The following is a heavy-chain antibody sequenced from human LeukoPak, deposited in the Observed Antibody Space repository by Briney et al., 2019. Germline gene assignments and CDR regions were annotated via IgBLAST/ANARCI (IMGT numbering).Heavy chain of an antibody. CDR2: IIPTFGTA. D-gene: IGHD3-3*01. V-gene: IGHV1-69*01. Sequence: SVKVSCKASGGTFSSYAISWVRQAPGQGLEWMGGIIPTFGTANYAQKFQGRVTITADESTSTAYMELSSLRSEDTAVYYCARGPEWGYNGYFDCWGQGALVTVSS. CDR1: GGTFSSYA. J-gene: IGHJ4*02. CDR3: ARGPEWGYNGYFDC.